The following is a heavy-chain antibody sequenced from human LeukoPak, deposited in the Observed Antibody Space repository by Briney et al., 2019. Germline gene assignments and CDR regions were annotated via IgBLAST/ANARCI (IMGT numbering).Heavy chain of an antibody. V-gene: IGHV4-39*07. J-gene: IGHJ4*02. CDR3: ARGDILTGYSN. CDR2: IYYSGTT. Sequence: WVRQPPGKGLEWSGSIYYSGTTYYNPSLKSRVTISVDTSKNQLSLKLNSVAAADTAVYYCARGDILTGYSNWGQGTLVTVSS. D-gene: IGHD3-9*01.